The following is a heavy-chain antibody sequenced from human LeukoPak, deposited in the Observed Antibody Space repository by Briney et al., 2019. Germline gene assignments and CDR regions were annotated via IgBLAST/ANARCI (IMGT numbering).Heavy chain of an antibody. D-gene: IGHD1-26*01. CDR3: ARESFASDY. J-gene: IGHJ4*02. Sequence: GGSVRLSRAASGFMLTMLTMIYVRHAPGNGLECVSSFSTSSSPIYYAASVSGRLTASRFHAKTFLYLQINSLRADDPALFYCARESFASDYWGQGTRVTVSS. CDR2: FSTSSSPI. CDR1: GFMLTMLT. V-gene: IGHV3-21*01.